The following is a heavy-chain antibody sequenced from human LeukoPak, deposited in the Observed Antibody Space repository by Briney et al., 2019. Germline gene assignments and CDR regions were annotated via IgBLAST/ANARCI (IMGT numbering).Heavy chain of an antibody. D-gene: IGHD6-19*01. V-gene: IGHV3-21*01. CDR2: ISSSSSYI. Sequence: PGGSLRLSCAASGFTFSSYSMNWVRQAPGKGLEWVSPISSSSSYIYYADSVKDRFTISRDNAKNSLYLQMNSLRAEDTAVYYCARDGLRDYSSGWYGSWFDPWGQGTLVTVSS. J-gene: IGHJ5*02. CDR3: ARDGLRDYSSGWYGSWFDP. CDR1: GFTFSSYS.